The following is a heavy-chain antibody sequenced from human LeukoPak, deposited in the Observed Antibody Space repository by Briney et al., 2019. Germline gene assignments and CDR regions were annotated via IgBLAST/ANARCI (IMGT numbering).Heavy chain of an antibody. D-gene: IGHD3-10*01. V-gene: IGHV4-34*01. Sequence: SETLSLTCAVYGGSFSGYYWSWIRQPPGKGLEWIGEINHSGSTNYNPSLKSRVTISVDTSKNQFSLKLSSVTAADTAVYYCAREAGYGSGSYSWGQGTLVTVSS. J-gene: IGHJ4*02. CDR1: GGSFSGYY. CDR2: INHSGST. CDR3: AREAGYGSGSYS.